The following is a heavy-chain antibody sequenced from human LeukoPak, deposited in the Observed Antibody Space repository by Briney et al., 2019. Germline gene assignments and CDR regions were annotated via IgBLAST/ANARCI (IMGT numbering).Heavy chain of an antibody. CDR1: GYTFTSYG. V-gene: IGHV1-18*01. CDR3: ARDPKYSSSPDYYHYMDV. Sequence: GASVKVSCKASGYTFTSYGISWVRQAPGQGLEWMGWISAYNGNTNYAQKLQGRVTMTTDTSTSTAYMELRSLRSDDTAVYYCARDPKYSSSPDYYHYMDVWGKGTTVTVSS. J-gene: IGHJ6*03. CDR2: ISAYNGNT. D-gene: IGHD6-6*01.